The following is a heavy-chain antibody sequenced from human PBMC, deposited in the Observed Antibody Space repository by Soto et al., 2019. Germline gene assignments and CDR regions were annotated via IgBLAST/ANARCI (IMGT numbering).Heavy chain of an antibody. J-gene: IGHJ4*02. V-gene: IGHV1-2*04. D-gene: IGHD3-22*01. Sequence: ASVKVSCKASGYTFNGYYIHWVRQAPGQGLEWMGWINPDSGGTNYAQKFQGWVTMTRDTSISTAYMELSRLKSDDTAVYYCARTHRSGRHYLTSGNSIPLYYFDYWGQGTLVTVSS. CDR1: GYTFNGYY. CDR3: ARTHRSGRHYLTSGNSIPLYYFDY. CDR2: INPDSGGT.